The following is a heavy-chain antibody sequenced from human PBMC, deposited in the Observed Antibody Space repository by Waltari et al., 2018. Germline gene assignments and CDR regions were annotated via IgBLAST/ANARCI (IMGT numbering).Heavy chain of an antibody. J-gene: IGHJ4*02. V-gene: IGHV3-23*04. CDR2: VSGSGGST. CDR1: GFTFSRYA. CDR3: AKRPGAGTPIDY. Sequence: EVQLVESGGGLVQPGGSLRLSCAASGFTFSRYAMSWVRQAPGKGVVWGLAVSGSGGSTYYADSVKGRFTISRDNSKNKLYLQMNSRRAEDTAVYYCAKRPGAGTPIDYWGQGTLVTVSS. D-gene: IGHD6-19*01.